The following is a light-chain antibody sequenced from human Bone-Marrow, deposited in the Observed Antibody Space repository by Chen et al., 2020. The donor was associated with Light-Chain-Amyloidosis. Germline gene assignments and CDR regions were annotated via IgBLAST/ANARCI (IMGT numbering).Light chain of an antibody. CDR3: SSFRTDTSVV. V-gene: IGLV2-14*03. CDR1: SSDIGSYDY. J-gene: IGLJ2*01. Sequence: SALTQPASVSGSPGQSITLSCHGTSSDIGSYDYVSWFQQRPGKAPKLMIQDVTSRPAGVSDRFSASKSGNTASLTISGLRAEDEADYYCSSFRTDTSVVFGGGTKLTVL. CDR2: DVT.